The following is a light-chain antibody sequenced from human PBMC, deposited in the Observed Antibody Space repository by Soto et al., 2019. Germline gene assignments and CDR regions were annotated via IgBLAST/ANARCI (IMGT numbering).Light chain of an antibody. J-gene: IGLJ1*01. V-gene: IGLV2-14*01. CDR1: GSDIGAYNY. Sequence: QSALTQPASVSGSPGQSITISCTGSGSDIGAYNYVSWYQQHPGKAPKLLIHGVTRRPSGVSSRFSASKSAYTASLTISGLQAKDEANYYCSSFTTSYFYVFGPGTKVTVL. CDR3: SSFTTSYFYV. CDR2: GVT.